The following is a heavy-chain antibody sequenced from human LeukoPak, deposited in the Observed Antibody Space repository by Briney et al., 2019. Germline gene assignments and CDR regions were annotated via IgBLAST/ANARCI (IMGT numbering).Heavy chain of an antibody. D-gene: IGHD3-10*01. CDR3: AKGRKVLWFGELGDASVL. Sequence: GGSLRLSCAASGFTFDDSAMHWVRQAPGKGLEWVSGISWSSGSIGYADSVKGRFTISRDNANKSLHLQMNSLRVEDTALYFCAKGRKVLWFGELGDASVLWGQGTMVTVSS. CDR1: GFTFDDSA. V-gene: IGHV3-9*01. CDR2: ISWSSGSI. J-gene: IGHJ3*01.